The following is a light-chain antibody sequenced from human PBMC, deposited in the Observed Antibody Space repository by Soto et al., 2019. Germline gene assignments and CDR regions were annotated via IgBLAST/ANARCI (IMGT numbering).Light chain of an antibody. CDR2: GNS. V-gene: IGLV1-40*01. J-gene: IGLJ2*01. CDR1: SSNIGGGYD. CDR3: QSHRISLSGVV. Sequence: QSVLTQPPSVSGAPGQRVNISCTGSSSNIGGGYDVHWYQQLPGTAPKLLIYGNSNRPSGVPDRFSGSKSGTSASLAITGLQAEDEADHNCQSHRISLSGVVFGGGTKLTVL.